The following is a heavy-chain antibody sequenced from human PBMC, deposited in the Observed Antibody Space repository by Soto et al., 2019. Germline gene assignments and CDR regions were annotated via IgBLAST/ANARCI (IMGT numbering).Heavy chain of an antibody. J-gene: IGHJ4*02. CDR3: ARETYSGFYFDY. D-gene: IGHD3-22*01. Sequence: LRLSCAASGFTFTDYWTHWVRQAPGKGLVWVSRINSDGSRTSYADSVTGRFTISRDNAKNTLYLQMNSLRVEDTALYYCARETYSGFYFDYWGQGTLVTVSS. CDR1: GFTFTDYW. V-gene: IGHV3-74*01. CDR2: INSDGSRT.